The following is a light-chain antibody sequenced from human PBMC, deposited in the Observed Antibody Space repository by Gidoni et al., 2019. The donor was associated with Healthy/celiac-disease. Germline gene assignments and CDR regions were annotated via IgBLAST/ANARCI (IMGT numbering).Light chain of an antibody. J-gene: IGLJ2*01. V-gene: IGLV1-44*01. CDR2: SNN. CDR1: SSNIGSNT. Sequence: QSVLTQPPSASGTPGQMVTIPCSGSSSNIGSNTVNWYQQLPGTAPKLLIYSNNQRPSGVPDRFSGSKSGTSASLAISGLQSEDEADYYCAAGDDSLNGPVVFGGGTKLTVL. CDR3: AAGDDSLNGPVV.